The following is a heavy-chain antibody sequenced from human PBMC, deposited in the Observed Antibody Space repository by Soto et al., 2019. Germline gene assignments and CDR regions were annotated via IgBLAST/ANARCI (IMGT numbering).Heavy chain of an antibody. CDR1: GFSISSYY. D-gene: IGHD3-16*02. J-gene: IGHJ4*02. V-gene: IGHV4-59*01. CDR3: ARDIGYYFDY. Sequence: SETLSLTCTFSGFSISSYYWSWIRQPPGKGLEWIGYIYYSGSTNYNPSLKSRVTISVDTSKNQFSLKLSSVTAADTAVYYCARDIGYYFDYWGQGTLVTVSS. CDR2: IYYSGST.